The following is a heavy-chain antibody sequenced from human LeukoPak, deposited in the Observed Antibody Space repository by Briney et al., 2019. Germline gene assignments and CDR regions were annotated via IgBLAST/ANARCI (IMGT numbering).Heavy chain of an antibody. D-gene: IGHD5-12*01. Sequence: SETLSLTCTVSGGSISSYYWSWIRQPPGKGLEWIGYIYTSGSTNYNPSLKSRVTISVDTSKNQFSLKLSSVTAADTAVYYCARGYSGYDFNWFDPWGQGTLVTVSS. CDR2: IYTSGST. J-gene: IGHJ5*02. V-gene: IGHV4-4*09. CDR3: ARGYSGYDFNWFDP. CDR1: GGSISSYY.